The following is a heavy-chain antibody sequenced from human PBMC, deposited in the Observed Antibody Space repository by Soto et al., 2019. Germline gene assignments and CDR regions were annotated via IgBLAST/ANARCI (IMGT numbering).Heavy chain of an antibody. V-gene: IGHV1-69*01. CDR1: GGTFSSYA. J-gene: IGHJ5*02. Sequence: QVQLVQSGAEVKKPGSSVKVSCKASGGTFSSYAISWVRQAPGQGLEWMGGIIPIFGTANYAQKFQGRVTITADESTSTAYMELSSLRSEDTAVYYCASHITMVREATRGWFDPWGQGTLVTVSS. CDR2: IIPIFGTA. CDR3: ASHITMVREATRGWFDP. D-gene: IGHD3-10*01.